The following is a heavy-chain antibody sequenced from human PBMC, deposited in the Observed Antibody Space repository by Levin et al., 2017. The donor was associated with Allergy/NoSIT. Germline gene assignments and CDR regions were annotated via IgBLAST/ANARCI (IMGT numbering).Heavy chain of an antibody. D-gene: IGHD5-12*01. V-gene: IGHV3-73*01. CDR2: IRSKANSYAT. Sequence: PGGSLRLSCAASGFSFSGSTMYWVRQASGKGLEWVGRIRSKANSYATAYTTSVKGRFTISRDDSKNTAYLQMNSLKTEDTAVYYCATTSGYDAFDIWGQGTMVTVSS. CDR1: GFSFSGST. J-gene: IGHJ3*02. CDR3: ATTSGYDAFDI.